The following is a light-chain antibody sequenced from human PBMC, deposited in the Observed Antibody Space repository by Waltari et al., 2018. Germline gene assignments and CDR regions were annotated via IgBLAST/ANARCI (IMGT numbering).Light chain of an antibody. CDR3: QAWDRDGAV. Sequence: SYEVIQPPSVSVSPGQTATITCPGDKLGGRPTSWSPQRPGQSPVLLIYQSSRRSSGVPERFSGSHSGNTATLTISGTQTVDEADYYCQAWDRDGAVFGDGTKLTVL. J-gene: IGLJ2*01. CDR2: QSS. V-gene: IGLV3-1*01. CDR1: KLGGRP.